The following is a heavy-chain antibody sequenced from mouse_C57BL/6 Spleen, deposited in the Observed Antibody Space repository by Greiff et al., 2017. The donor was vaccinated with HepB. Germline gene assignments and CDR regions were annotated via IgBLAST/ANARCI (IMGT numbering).Heavy chain of an antibody. Sequence: VQLQQSGAELVRPGSSVKLSCKASGYTFTSYWMDWVKQRPGQGLEWIGNIYPSDSETHYNQKFKDKATLTVDKSSSTAYMQHSSLTYEDSAVYYCAKGYYGSSSYAMDYWGQGTSVTVSS. CDR1: GYTFTSYW. J-gene: IGHJ4*01. CDR2: IYPSDSET. D-gene: IGHD1-1*01. V-gene: IGHV1-61*01. CDR3: AKGYYGSSSYAMDY.